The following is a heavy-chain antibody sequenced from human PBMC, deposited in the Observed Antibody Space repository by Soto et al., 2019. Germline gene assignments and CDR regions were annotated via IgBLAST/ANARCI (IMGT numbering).Heavy chain of an antibody. CDR2: ISAYNGDT. Sequence: QVQLVQSGAEVKKPGASVKVSCKASGYTFTNYGISWVRQAPGQGLEWMGWISAYNGDTNYARKVQGRVTMTTDTSTSTAYMELRSLRSDDTAMYYCARDSLGTETTSCLDPWGQGTLVTVSS. V-gene: IGHV1-18*04. CDR1: GYTFTNYG. J-gene: IGHJ5*02. CDR3: ARDSLGTETTSCLDP. D-gene: IGHD4-4*01.